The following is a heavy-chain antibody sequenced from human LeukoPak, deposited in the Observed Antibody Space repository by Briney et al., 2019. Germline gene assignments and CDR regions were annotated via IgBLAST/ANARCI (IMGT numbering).Heavy chain of an antibody. V-gene: IGHV3-74*01. CDR2: IRSDGSDT. CDR1: GFSFSDTW. J-gene: IGHJ3*02. Sequence: GGSLRLSCAASGFSFSDTWMHWVRQAPGKGLVWVSRIRSDGSDTRYAESVKGRFTISRDNAKNTLYLQMNSLRAEDTAVYYCARDYYDSSGPTFFDIWGQGTMVTVSS. D-gene: IGHD3-22*01. CDR3: ARDYYDSSGPTFFDI.